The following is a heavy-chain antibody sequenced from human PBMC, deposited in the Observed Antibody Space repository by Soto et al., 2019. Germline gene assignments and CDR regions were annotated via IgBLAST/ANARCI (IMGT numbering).Heavy chain of an antibody. CDR2: MNPNTANS. CDR3: ARRAETNGWNGFGADKYYFDF. Sequence: QVQLVQSGAEVRKPGASVKVSCEASGYTFTSYDIYWVRQATGQGLEGMGWMNPNTANSGYAQKFQGRVTMTSDTSISTGHMELSSLRSEDTAVYYCARRAETNGWNGFGADKYYFDFWGQGTLVTVSS. CDR1: GYTFTSYD. D-gene: IGHD1-1*01. J-gene: IGHJ4*02. V-gene: IGHV1-8*01.